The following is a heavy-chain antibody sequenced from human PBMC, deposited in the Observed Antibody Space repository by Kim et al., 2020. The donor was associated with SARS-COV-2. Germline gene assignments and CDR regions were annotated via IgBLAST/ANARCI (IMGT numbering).Heavy chain of an antibody. CDR2: ISYDGSIK. CDR3: ARAVGAEGECSSTGGWF. J-gene: IGHJ5*01. CDR1: GFTFSSYA. D-gene: IGHD2-2*01. Sequence: GGSLRLSCVASGFTFSSYAMHWVRQAPGKGLEWVAVISYDGSIKYYADSVKGRFTISRDNSKNTLYLQMNGLRVEDTAVYYCARAVGAEGECSSTGGWF. V-gene: IGHV3-30*04.